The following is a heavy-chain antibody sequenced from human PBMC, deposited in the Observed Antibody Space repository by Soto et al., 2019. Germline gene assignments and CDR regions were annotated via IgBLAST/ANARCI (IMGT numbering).Heavy chain of an antibody. Sequence: SETLSLICTVSGGSISSSSYYWGWIRRPPGKGLEWIGSIYYSGSTYYNPSLKSRVTISVDTSKNQFSLKLSSVTAADTAVYYCARQDTVTTLAFDIWGQGTMVTVSS. CDR2: IYYSGST. J-gene: IGHJ3*02. CDR1: GGSISSSSYY. CDR3: ARQDTVTTLAFDI. D-gene: IGHD4-17*01. V-gene: IGHV4-39*01.